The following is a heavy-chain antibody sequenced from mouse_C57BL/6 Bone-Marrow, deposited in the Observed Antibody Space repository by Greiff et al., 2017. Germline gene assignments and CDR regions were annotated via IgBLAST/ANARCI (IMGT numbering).Heavy chain of an antibody. Sequence: QVQLKQPGAELVRPGSSVKLSCKASGYTFTSYWMDWVKQRPGQGLEWIGNIYPSDSETHYNQKFKDKATLTVDKSSSTAYMQLSSLTSEDSAVYYCARYDYCNNDWGRGTTLTVSS. CDR3: ARYDYCNND. J-gene: IGHJ2*01. CDR1: GYTFTSYW. CDR2: IYPSDSET. D-gene: IGHD1-1*01. V-gene: IGHV1-61*01.